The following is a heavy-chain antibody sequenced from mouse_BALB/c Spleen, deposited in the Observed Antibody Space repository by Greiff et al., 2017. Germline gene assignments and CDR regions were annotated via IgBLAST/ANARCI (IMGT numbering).Heavy chain of an antibody. CDR1: GYTFTDYE. J-gene: IGHJ3*01. V-gene: IGHV1-15*01. CDR2: IDPETGGT. Sequence: VKLQESGAELVRPGASVTLSCKASGYTFTDYEMHWVKQTPVHGLEWIGAIDPETGGTAYNQKFKGKATLTADKSSSTAYMELRSLTSEDSAVYYCTRDPNYYGSSSWFAYWGQGTLVTVSA. CDR3: TRDPNYYGSSSWFAY. D-gene: IGHD1-1*01.